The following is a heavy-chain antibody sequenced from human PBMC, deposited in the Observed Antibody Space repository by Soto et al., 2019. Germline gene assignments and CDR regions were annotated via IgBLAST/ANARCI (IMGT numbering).Heavy chain of an antibody. CDR1: GYTFKAYA. Sequence: ASVKVSCKGSGYTFKAYAMHWVRQAPGHRLEWMGWINSGNGKTKYSQKFQDRVTITSGTSAKTAYMELRSLGSEDTAVYYCAREWAETTVVGVLNPSFGMDAWGQ. D-gene: IGHD2-8*01. CDR3: AREWAETTVVGVLNPSFGMDA. J-gene: IGHJ6*02. CDR2: INSGNGKT. V-gene: IGHV1-3*01.